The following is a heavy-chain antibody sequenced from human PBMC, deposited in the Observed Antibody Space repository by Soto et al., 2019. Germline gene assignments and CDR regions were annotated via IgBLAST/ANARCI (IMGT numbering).Heavy chain of an antibody. CDR3: ARGALIVVVHEDAFDI. D-gene: IGHD3-22*01. V-gene: IGHV3-23*01. CDR1: GFTFSSYA. Sequence: WGSLRLSCAASGFTFSSYAMSWVRQAPGKGLEWVSAISGSGGSTYYADSVKGRFTISRDNSKNTLYLQMNSLRAEDTAVYYCARGALIVVVHEDAFDIWGQGTMVTVSS. CDR2: ISGSGGST. J-gene: IGHJ3*02.